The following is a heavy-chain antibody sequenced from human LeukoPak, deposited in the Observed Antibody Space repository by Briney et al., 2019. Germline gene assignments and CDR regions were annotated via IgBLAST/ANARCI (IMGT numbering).Heavy chain of an antibody. CDR2: IKEDGTEK. CDR3: AKDTLTSVAGEFDY. J-gene: IGHJ4*02. CDR1: GFTFNSYW. Sequence: GGSLRLSCAASGFTFNSYWMNWVRQAPGKGLEWVASIKEDGTEKYYVDSVKGRFTISRDNAKNSLYLQMNSLRAEDTALYYCAKDTLTSVAGEFDYWGQGTLVTVSS. V-gene: IGHV3-7*03. D-gene: IGHD6-19*01.